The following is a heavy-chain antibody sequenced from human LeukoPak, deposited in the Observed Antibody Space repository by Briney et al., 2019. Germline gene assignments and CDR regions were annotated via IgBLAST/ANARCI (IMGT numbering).Heavy chain of an antibody. J-gene: IGHJ6*03. CDR1: GYTFTSYD. D-gene: IGHD3-3*01. CDR2: IIPIFGTA. Sequence: GASVKVSCKASGYTFTSYDINWVRQATGQGLEWMGWIIPIFGTANYAQKFQGRVTITTDESTSTAYMELSSLRSEDTAVYYCARDRGVVSLNYYYMDVWGKGTTVTVSS. V-gene: IGHV1-69*05. CDR3: ARDRGVVSLNYYYMDV.